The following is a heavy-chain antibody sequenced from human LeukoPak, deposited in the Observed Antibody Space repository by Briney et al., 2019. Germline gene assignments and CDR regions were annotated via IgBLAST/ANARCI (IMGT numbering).Heavy chain of an antibody. CDR2: ISYDGSNN. Sequence: PGGSLRLSCAASGFTFSSYAIHWVRQAPGKGLEWVAVISYDGSNNYYADSVKGRFTISRDNSKNTLYLQMNSLRAEDTAVYYCVKEEWLGKMNYFDYWGQGTLVTVSS. CDR1: GFTFSSYA. J-gene: IGHJ4*02. V-gene: IGHV3-30-3*02. CDR3: VKEEWLGKMNYFDY. D-gene: IGHD3-3*01.